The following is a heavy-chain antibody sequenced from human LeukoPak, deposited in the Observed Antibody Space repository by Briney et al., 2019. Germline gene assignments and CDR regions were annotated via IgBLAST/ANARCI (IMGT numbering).Heavy chain of an antibody. V-gene: IGHV3-66*01. Sequence: GGSLRLSCTASGFAVSSNYINWVRQAPGKGLEWVSVIHSGGNTYYAHSVKDRFTISRDNSKNTVYLQMNSLRAEDTALYYCARERDGYCGGDCYYYYGMDVWGQGTLVTVSS. CDR2: IHSGGNT. CDR1: GFAVSSNY. J-gene: IGHJ6*02. CDR3: ARERDGYCGGDCYYYYGMDV. D-gene: IGHD2-21*02.